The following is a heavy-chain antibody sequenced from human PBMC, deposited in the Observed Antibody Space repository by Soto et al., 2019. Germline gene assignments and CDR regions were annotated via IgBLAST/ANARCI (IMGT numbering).Heavy chain of an antibody. CDR1: GFSLSTSGVG. CDR2: IYWDDDK. D-gene: IGHD4-17*01. V-gene: IGHV2-5*02. Sequence: QITLKESGPPLVKPTQTLTLTCTFSGFSLSTSGVGVGWFRQPPGKALEWLALIYWDDDKRYSPSLKSRHTITKDTSKNQVVLTMTNMDPVDTATYYCAHSLAASSYGDYEPINIFDYWGQGTLVTVSS. J-gene: IGHJ4*02. CDR3: AHSLAASSYGDYEPINIFDY.